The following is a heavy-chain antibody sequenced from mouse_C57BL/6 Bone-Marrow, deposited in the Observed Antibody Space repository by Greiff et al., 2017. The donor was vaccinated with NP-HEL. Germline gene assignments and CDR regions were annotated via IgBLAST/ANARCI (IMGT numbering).Heavy chain of an antibody. Sequence: EVQLQQSGTELVKPGASVKLSCKASGYTFTDYYVNWVKQSPGKSLEWIGDINPNNGGTSYNQKFKGKATLTVDKSSSTAYMQLRSLTSEDSAVYYCASATYYDYDRAMDYWGRGNSVTVSA. CDR1: GYTFTDYY. V-gene: IGHV1-26*01. J-gene: IGHJ4*01. CDR2: INPNNGGT. CDR3: ASATYYDYDRAMDY. D-gene: IGHD2-4*01.